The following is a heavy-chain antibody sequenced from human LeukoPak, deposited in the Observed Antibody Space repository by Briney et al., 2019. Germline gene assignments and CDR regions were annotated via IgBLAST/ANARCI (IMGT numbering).Heavy chain of an antibody. CDR2: INHSGST. V-gene: IGHV4-34*01. D-gene: IGHD5-18*01. CDR1: GGSFSGYY. CDR3: ARFRPTWIQLWSTQGFDY. J-gene: IGHJ4*02. Sequence: PETLSLTCAVYGGSFSGYYWSWIRQPPGKGLEWIGEINHSGSTNYNPSLKSRVTISVDTSKNQFSLKLSSVTAADTAVYYCARFRPTWIQLWSTQGFDYWGQGTLVTVSS.